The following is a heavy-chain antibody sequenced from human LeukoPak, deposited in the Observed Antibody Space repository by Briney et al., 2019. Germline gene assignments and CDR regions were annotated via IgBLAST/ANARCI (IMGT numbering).Heavy chain of an antibody. V-gene: IGHV3-30*03. J-gene: IGHJ3*02. CDR3: ARDRPGGTVVTGGAFDI. D-gene: IGHD4-23*01. CDR1: GFTFSSHG. CDR2: ISYDGSNK. Sequence: PGGSLRLSCAASGFTFSSHGMHWVRQAPGKGLEWVAVISYDGSNKYYADSVKGRFTVSRDNSKNTLYLQMNSLRAEDTAVYYCARDRPGGTVVTGGAFDIWGQGTMVTVSS.